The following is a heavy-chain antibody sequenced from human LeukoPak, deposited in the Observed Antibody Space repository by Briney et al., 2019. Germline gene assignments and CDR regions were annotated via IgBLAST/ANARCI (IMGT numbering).Heavy chain of an antibody. CDR2: INHSGST. CDR1: GGSISSYY. Sequence: PSETLSLTCTVSGGSISSYYWSWIRQPPGKGLEWIGEINHSGSTNYNPSLKSRVTISVDTSKNQFSLKLSSVTAADTAVYYCARRQTGTLHIDYWGQGTLVTVSS. CDR3: ARRQTGTLHIDY. V-gene: IGHV4-34*01. D-gene: IGHD1-7*01. J-gene: IGHJ4*02.